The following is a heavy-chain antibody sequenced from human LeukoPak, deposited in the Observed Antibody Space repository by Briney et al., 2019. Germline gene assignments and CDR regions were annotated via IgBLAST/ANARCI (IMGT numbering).Heavy chain of an antibody. CDR2: IFYTGST. Sequence: SETLSLTCSVSCGSISSLYWTWIRQSPGEGLEWIGYIFYTGSTTYNPSLKSRVTISLDTSRNQFSLNLSSVTAADTAVYYCARAGLSFGYWGQGALVTVSS. J-gene: IGHJ4*02. CDR3: ARAGLSFGY. CDR1: CGSISSLY. V-gene: IGHV4-59*11. D-gene: IGHD3/OR15-3a*01.